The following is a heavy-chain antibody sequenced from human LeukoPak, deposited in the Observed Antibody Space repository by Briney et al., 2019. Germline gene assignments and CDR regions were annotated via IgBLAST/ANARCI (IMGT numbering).Heavy chain of an antibody. V-gene: IGHV4-31*03. CDR2: IYYSGST. CDR1: GGSISSGGYY. Sequence: PSETLSLTCTVSGGSISSGGYYWSWLRQHPGKGLEWIGYIYYSGSTYYNPSLKSRVTISVDTSKNQFSLKLSSVTAADTAVYYCARTTYSGSYYDEKFYFDYWGQGTLVTVSS. CDR3: ARTTYSGSYYDEKFYFDY. J-gene: IGHJ4*02. D-gene: IGHD3-10*01.